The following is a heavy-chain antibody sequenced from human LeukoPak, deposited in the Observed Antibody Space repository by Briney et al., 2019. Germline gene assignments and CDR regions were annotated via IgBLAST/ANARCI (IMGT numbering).Heavy chain of an antibody. CDR1: GFTFSHYG. CDR2: IWYDGSNK. D-gene: IGHD1-26*01. J-gene: IGHJ4*02. Sequence: GGSLRLSCAASGFTFSHYGMHWVRQAPGKGLQWAAIIWYDGSNKYYAESVMGRFTISRDNSKNTVYLQMNSLRAEDTAMYYCARAYSGCYDRLDYWGQGTLVTASS. V-gene: IGHV3-33*01. CDR3: ARAYSGCYDRLDY.